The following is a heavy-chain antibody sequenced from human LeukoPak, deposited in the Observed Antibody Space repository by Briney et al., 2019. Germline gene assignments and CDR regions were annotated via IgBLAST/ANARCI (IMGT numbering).Heavy chain of an antibody. CDR2: IIPILGIA. V-gene: IGHV1-69*02. CDR1: GGTFSSYT. J-gene: IGHJ4*02. CDR3: ATGMDTAMVTRDY. Sequence: SVKVSCKASGGTFSSYTISWVRQAPGQGLEWMGRIIPILGIANYAQKFQGRVTITADKSTSTAYMELSSLRSEDTAVYYCATGMDTAMVTRDYWGQGTLVTVSS. D-gene: IGHD5-18*01.